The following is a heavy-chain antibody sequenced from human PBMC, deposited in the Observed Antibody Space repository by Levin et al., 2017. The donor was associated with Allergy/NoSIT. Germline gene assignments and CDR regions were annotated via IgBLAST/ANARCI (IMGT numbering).Heavy chain of an antibody. V-gene: IGHV4-39*02. CDR3: ARSSSLEWFDP. CDR2: IYYTGSS. Sequence: GSLRLSCTVSGGSIIGTNYYWGWIRQPPGTGLEWIGSIYYTGSSHYNPSLQSRVTISVDTSKDHFSLNLSSVTAADTAVYYCARSSSLEWFDPWGQGTLVTVSS. J-gene: IGHJ5*02. D-gene: IGHD3-3*01. CDR1: GGSIIGTNYY.